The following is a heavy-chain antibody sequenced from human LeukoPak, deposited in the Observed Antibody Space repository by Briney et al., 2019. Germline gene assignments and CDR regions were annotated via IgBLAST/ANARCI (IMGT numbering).Heavy chain of an antibody. Sequence: ASVKVSCKASGYTLSSDCISWVRQAPGQGREWMGWINSYNGNTKYAEKLQGRVTMTTDTSTSTAYMELRSLRSDDTAVYYCARVQLERSGEPFDYWGQGTLVTVSS. CDR1: GYTLSSDC. CDR2: INSYNGNT. CDR3: ARVQLERSGEPFDY. D-gene: IGHD1-1*01. J-gene: IGHJ4*02. V-gene: IGHV1-18*01.